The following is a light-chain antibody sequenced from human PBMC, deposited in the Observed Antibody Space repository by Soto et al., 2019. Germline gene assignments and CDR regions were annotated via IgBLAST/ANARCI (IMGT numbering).Light chain of an antibody. J-gene: IGLJ2*01. V-gene: IGLV1-47*02. CDR3: AACDDSLSGVV. Sequence: QSVLTQPPSTSGTPGQTVTISCSGSTSNIGSNYVYWYQQLPGTAPQLLISNDNQRPSGVPDRFSGSKSGTSASLAISGLRSEDEADYYCAACDDSLSGVVFGGGTKLTVL. CDR2: NDN. CDR1: TSNIGSNY.